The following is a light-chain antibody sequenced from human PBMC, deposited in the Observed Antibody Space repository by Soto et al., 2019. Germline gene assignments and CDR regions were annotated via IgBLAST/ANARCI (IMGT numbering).Light chain of an antibody. V-gene: IGKV1-5*01. J-gene: IGKJ1*01. CDR2: DAS. CDR1: QSNSRW. Sequence: CRTIQSNSRWLAWYQQKPGKAPKLLIYDASSLESGVPPRFSGSGHGTEFTLTLRTLQPDDSALHYCQPHHSSAGTYAKGTKVDIK. CDR3: QPHHSSAGT.